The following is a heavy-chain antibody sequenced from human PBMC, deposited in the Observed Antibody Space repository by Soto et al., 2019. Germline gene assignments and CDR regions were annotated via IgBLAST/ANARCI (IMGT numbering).Heavy chain of an antibody. CDR3: ARDRIAGSKYYYGMDV. V-gene: IGHV1-69*01. CDR1: GGTFSSYA. D-gene: IGHD6-13*01. Sequence: QVQLVQSGAEVKKPGSSGMFSCKASGGTFSSYAISWVRQAPGQGLEWMGGIIPIFGTENYAQKFQGRVTITADESTSTAYMELSSLRSEDTAVYYCARDRIAGSKYYYGMDVWGQVTTVTVSS. J-gene: IGHJ6*02. CDR2: IIPIFGTE.